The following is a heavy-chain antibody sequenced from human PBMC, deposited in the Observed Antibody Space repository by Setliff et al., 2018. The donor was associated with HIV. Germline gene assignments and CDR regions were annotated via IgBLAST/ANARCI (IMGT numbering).Heavy chain of an antibody. CDR1: GASISSHY. D-gene: IGHD2-21*01. Sequence: SETLSLTCTVSGASISSHYWTWIRQPPGKGLEWIGSIYSSGSTNYNPSLKSRLTISLDTSENQSSLKFNSVTAADTAVYFCAREIGITKSPYWYFDLWGRGTPVTVSS. J-gene: IGHJ2*01. CDR3: AREIGITKSPYWYFDL. V-gene: IGHV4-59*11. CDR2: IYSSGST.